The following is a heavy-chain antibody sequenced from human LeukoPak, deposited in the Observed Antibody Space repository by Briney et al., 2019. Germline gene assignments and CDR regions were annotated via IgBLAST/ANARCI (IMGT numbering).Heavy chain of an antibody. Sequence: GGSRRLSCAAAGFTFSSYEMNWVRQAPGKWLEWVSYISSSGSTIYSADSVKGRFSISRDNAKNSLYLQMNSLRAEDTAVYYCARCGNWGVGHAFDIWGQGTMVTVSS. D-gene: IGHD4-23*01. CDR2: ISSSGSTI. CDR3: ARCGNWGVGHAFDI. J-gene: IGHJ3*02. V-gene: IGHV3-48*03. CDR1: GFTFSSYE.